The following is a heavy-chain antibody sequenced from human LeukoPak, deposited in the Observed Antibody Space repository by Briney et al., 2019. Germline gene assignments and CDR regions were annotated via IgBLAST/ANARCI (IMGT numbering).Heavy chain of an antibody. CDR2: ISGSGGST. Sequence: GGSLRLSCAASGFTFSSYAMSWVRQAPGKGLEGVSAISGSGGSTYYADSVKGRFTISRDNSKNTLYLQMNSLRAEDTAVYYCAKASIFGVVIHYYYYIDVWGKGTTVTVSS. D-gene: IGHD3-3*01. J-gene: IGHJ6*03. CDR3: AKASIFGVVIHYYYYIDV. V-gene: IGHV3-23*01. CDR1: GFTFSSYA.